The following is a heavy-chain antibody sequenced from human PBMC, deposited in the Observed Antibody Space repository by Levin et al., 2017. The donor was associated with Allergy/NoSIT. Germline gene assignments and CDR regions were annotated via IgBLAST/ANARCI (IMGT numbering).Heavy chain of an antibody. Sequence: SETLSLTCKVSGGSISSGSYYWSWIRQPAAKGLEWIGRIYSSGSANYNPSLKSRVTISVDTSKNQFSLKLSSVTAADSAVYYCARAEVGAEHWGQGTLVTVSS. D-gene: IGHD1-14*01. CDR2: IYSSGSA. V-gene: IGHV4-61*02. CDR1: GGSISSGSYY. CDR3: ARAEVGAEH. J-gene: IGHJ4*02.